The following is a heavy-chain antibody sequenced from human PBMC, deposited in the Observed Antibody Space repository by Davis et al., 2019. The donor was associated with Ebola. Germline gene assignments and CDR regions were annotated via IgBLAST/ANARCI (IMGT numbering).Heavy chain of an antibody. Sequence: GSLRLSCTVSGGSISSYYWSWIRQPPGKGLEWLRYIYYSGSTNYNPSLKSRVTISVDTSKNQFSLKLSSVTAADTAVYYCARGKYYYGMDVWGQGTTVTVSS. J-gene: IGHJ6*02. CDR2: IYYSGST. CDR3: ARGKYYYGMDV. V-gene: IGHV4-59*01. CDR1: GGSISSYY.